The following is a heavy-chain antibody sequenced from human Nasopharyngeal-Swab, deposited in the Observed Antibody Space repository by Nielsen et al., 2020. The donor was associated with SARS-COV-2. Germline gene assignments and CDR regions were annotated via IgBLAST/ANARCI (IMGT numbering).Heavy chain of an antibody. Sequence: GGSLRLSCAASGFTFSSYDMQWVRQATGKGLEWVSAIDTAADTYYPDSVKGRFTISRDNAKNSLYLQMNSLRAEDTAVYYCARAREEFLWYFDLRGRGTLVTVSS. D-gene: IGHD3-10*01. J-gene: IGHJ2*01. CDR3: ARAREEFLWYFDL. CDR2: IDTAADT. V-gene: IGHV3-13*01. CDR1: GFTFSSYD.